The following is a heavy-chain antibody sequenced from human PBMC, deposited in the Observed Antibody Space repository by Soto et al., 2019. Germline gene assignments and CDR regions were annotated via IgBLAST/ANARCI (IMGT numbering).Heavy chain of an antibody. V-gene: IGHV1-58*02. CDR2: IVVGSGNT. D-gene: IGHD5-12*01. Sequence: SVKVSCKASGFTFTSSAMQRVRQARGQRLEWIGWIVVGSGNTNYAQKFQERVTITRDMSTSTAYMGLSSLRSEDTAVYYCAADRSGYDRSYYGMDVWGQGTTVTVSS. CDR1: GFTFTSSA. CDR3: AADRSGYDRSYYGMDV. J-gene: IGHJ6*02.